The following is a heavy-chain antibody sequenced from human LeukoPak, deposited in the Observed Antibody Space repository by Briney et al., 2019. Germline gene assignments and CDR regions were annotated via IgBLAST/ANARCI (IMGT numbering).Heavy chain of an antibody. J-gene: IGHJ3*02. D-gene: IGHD1-14*01. CDR1: GGSISSGDYY. CDR2: IYYSGST. V-gene: IGHV4-30-4*01. Sequence: SETLSLTCTVSGGSISSGDYYWSWIRQPPGKGLEWIGYIYYSGSTYYNPSLKSRVTISVDTSKNQFSLKLSSVTAADTAVYYCASSGISSAFDIWGQGTMVTVSS. CDR3: ASSGISSAFDI.